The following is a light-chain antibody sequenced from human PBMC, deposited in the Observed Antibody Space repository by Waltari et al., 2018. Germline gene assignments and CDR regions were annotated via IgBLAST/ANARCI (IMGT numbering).Light chain of an antibody. V-gene: IGKV1-39*01. CDR3: QQSYSIPPVN. J-gene: IGKJ3*01. CDR2: AAS. CDR1: QSINTD. Sequence: DIKLPQSPSSLSESVGDRVTITCRASQSINTDLNWYQQRPGNAPKLLDYAASSLDSGVPSRFSGSGSGTDVTLTISSLLPEHFATYYGQQSYSIPPVNFGPRTKVDIK.